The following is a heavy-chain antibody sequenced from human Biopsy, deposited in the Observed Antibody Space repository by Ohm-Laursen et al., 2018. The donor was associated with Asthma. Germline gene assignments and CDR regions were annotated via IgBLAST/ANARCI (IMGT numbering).Heavy chain of an antibody. V-gene: IGHV3-30-3*01. CDR3: AREGVAGTHIED. CDR1: GFTFGDYW. Sequence: LSLTCAASGFTFGDYWMSWVRQVPGKGLEWVAVISYDGSSIYYADSVKGRFTISRDNSKNTLSLQMNSLTAEDTAVYYCAREGVAGTHIEDWGQGTLVTVSS. D-gene: IGHD6-19*01. J-gene: IGHJ4*02. CDR2: ISYDGSSI.